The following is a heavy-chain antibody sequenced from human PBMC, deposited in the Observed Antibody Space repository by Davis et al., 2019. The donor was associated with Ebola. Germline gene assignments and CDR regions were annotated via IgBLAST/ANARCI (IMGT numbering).Heavy chain of an antibody. Sequence: PGGSLRLSCAASGFTFSSYAMHWVRQAPGKGLEWVAVISYDGSNKYYADSVKGRFTISRDNSKNTLYLQMNSLRAEDTAVYYCARGRITMVRGWFDPWGQGTLVTVSS. CDR1: GFTFSSYA. CDR2: ISYDGSNK. CDR3: ARGRITMVRGWFDP. V-gene: IGHV3-30-3*01. J-gene: IGHJ5*02. D-gene: IGHD3-10*01.